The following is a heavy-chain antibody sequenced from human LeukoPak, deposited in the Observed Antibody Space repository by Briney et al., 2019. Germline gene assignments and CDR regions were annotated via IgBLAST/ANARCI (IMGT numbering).Heavy chain of an antibody. CDR3: ARAGRYSSGWYSYYYMDV. CDR2: ISYDGSNK. CDR1: GFTFDCCG. V-gene: IGHV3-30*19. J-gene: IGHJ6*03. D-gene: IGHD6-19*01. Sequence: GGSLRLSCAASGFTFDCCGMHWVRQAPGKGLEWVAVISYDGSNKYYADSVKGRFTISRDNSKNTLYLQMNSLRAEDTAVYYCARAGRYSSGWYSYYYMDVWGKGTTVTVSS.